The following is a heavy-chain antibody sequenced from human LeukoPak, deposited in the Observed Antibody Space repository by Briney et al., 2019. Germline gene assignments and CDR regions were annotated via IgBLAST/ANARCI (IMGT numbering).Heavy chain of an antibody. CDR1: GYTFTGYY. CDR3: ARRHIVVVTAGNYGMDV. J-gene: IGHJ6*02. D-gene: IGHD2-21*02. CDR2: INPNSGGT. Sequence: ASVKVSCKASGYTFTGYYMHWVRQAPGQGLEWMGWINPNSGGTNYAQKFQGRVTMTRNTSISTAYMELSSLRSEDTAVYYCARRHIVVVTAGNYGMDVWGQGTTVTVSS. V-gene: IGHV1-2*02.